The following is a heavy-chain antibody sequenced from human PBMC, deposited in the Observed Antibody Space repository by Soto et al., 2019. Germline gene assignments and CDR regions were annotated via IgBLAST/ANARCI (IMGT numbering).Heavy chain of an antibody. CDR1: GGSFSGYY. J-gene: IGHJ4*02. D-gene: IGHD5-18*01. CDR3: ARDSGYSYGPLDY. Sequence: PSETLSLTCAVYGGSFSGYYWTWIRQPPGTGLEWIGEINHSGSTNYNPSLKSRVTISVDTSKNQFSLKLTSVTAADTAVYYCARDSGYSYGPLDYWGQGTLVT. CDR2: INHSGST. V-gene: IGHV4-34*01.